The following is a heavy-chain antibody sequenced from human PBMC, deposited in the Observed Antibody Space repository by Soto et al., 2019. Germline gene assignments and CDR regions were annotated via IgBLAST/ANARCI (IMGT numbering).Heavy chain of an antibody. V-gene: IGHV4-34*01. J-gene: IGHJ6*02. D-gene: IGHD3-22*01. Sequence: QVQLQQWGAGLLKPSETLSLTCAVYGGSFSGYYWSWIRQPPGKGLEWIGEINHSGSTNYNPSLKSRVTISVDTSKNQFSLKLSSVTAADTAVYDCARVGRRGYYSYYYYYGMDVWGQGTTVTVSS. CDR3: ARVGRRGYYSYYYYYGMDV. CDR2: INHSGST. CDR1: GGSFSGYY.